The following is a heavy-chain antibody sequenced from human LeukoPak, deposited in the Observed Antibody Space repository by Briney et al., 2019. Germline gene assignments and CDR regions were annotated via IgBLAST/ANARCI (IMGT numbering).Heavy chain of an antibody. CDR3: AREDFYDSGSNDY. V-gene: IGHV1-8*03. D-gene: IGHD3-22*01. CDR2: MNPNSGIT. J-gene: IGHJ4*02. Sequence: ASVKVSCKASGYSFTNYDINWVRQATGQGLEWMGWMNPNSGITAYAQKFQGRVTITRNTSISTAYMELSSLRSEDTAVYYCAREDFYDSGSNDYWGQGTLVTVSP. CDR1: GYSFTNYD.